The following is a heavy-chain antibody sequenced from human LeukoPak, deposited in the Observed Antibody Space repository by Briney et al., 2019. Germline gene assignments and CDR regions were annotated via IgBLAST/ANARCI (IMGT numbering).Heavy chain of an antibody. CDR2: ISSSSSYI. CDR3: ARDSSGWYHGMDV. D-gene: IGHD6-19*01. J-gene: IGHJ6*02. Sequence: GGSLRLSCAASGFTFSSYSMNWVRQAPGKGLEWVSAISSSSSYIHYADSVKGRFTISRDNAKNSLYLQMNSLRADDTAVYYCARDSSGWYHGMDVWGRGTTVTVSS. CDR1: GFTFSSYS. V-gene: IGHV3-21*01.